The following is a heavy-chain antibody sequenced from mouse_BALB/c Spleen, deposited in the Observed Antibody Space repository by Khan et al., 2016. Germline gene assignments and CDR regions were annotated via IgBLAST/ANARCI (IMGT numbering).Heavy chain of an antibody. J-gene: IGHJ2*01. CDR1: GYTFSSYW. Sequence: QVQLQQSGAELMKPGASVKISCKATGYTFSSYWIEWVKQRPGHGLEWIGEILPGSGSTNYNEKFRGKATFTADTSSNTDYMQLSSLTSEDSAVHYCARTDRRGYFDYWGQGTTLTVSS. CDR2: ILPGSGST. CDR3: ARTDRRGYFDY. V-gene: IGHV1-9*01.